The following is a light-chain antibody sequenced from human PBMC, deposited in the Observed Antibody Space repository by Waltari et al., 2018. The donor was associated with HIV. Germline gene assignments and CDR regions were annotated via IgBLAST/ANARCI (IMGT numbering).Light chain of an antibody. Sequence: DIQMTQSPASLSASVGDSVTITCRASQAISNSLAWYQQKPGKALKLLLYAASRLESGVPSSFSGGGTGTDYTLTISSLQPDHFATYYWPQYYSTPTSGQGTRVEIK. CDR1: QAISNS. CDR3: PQYYSTPT. J-gene: IGKJ1*01. CDR2: AAS. V-gene: IGKV1-NL1*01.